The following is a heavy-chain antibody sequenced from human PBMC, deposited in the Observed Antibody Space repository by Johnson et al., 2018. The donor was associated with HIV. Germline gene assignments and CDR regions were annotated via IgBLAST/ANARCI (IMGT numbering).Heavy chain of an antibody. D-gene: IGHD3-9*01. CDR3: AREEGNYILTRGDAFDI. CDR2: INWNGGTT. Sequence: MLLVESGGGVVRPGGSLRLSCAASGFSFDDYGMNWVRQAPGKGLEWVSGINWNGGTTGYADSVKGRFTISRDNAKNSLYLQMNSLSAEDTAVYYCAREEGNYILTRGDAFDIWGQGTMVTVSS. CDR1: GFSFDDYG. J-gene: IGHJ3*02. V-gene: IGHV3-20*04.